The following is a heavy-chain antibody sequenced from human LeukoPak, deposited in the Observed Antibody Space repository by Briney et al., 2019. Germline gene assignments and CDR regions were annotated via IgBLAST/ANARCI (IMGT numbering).Heavy chain of an antibody. CDR2: IYHSGSA. Sequence: SETLSLTCAVSGYSISSGYYWGWIRQPPGKGLEWIGSIYHSGSAYYNPSLKSRVTISVDTSKNQFSLKLSSATAADTAVYYCARQYCTNGVCYFDYWGQGTLVTVSS. V-gene: IGHV4-38-2*01. CDR1: GYSISSGYY. CDR3: ARQYCTNGVCYFDY. D-gene: IGHD2-8*01. J-gene: IGHJ4*02.